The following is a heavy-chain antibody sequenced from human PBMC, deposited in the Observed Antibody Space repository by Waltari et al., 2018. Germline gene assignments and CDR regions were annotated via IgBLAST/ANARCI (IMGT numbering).Heavy chain of an antibody. CDR3: ARRVLGGSWYWHNWFDP. V-gene: IGHV4-34*01. J-gene: IGHJ5*02. CDR2: INHSGST. CDR1: GGSFSGYY. Sequence: QVQLQQWGAGLLKPSETLSLTCAVYGGSFSGYYWSWIRQPPGKGLEWIGEINHSGSTNYNPSLKSRVTISVDTSKNQFSLKLSSVTAADTAVYYCARRVLGGSWYWHNWFDPWGQGTLVTVSS. D-gene: IGHD6-13*01.